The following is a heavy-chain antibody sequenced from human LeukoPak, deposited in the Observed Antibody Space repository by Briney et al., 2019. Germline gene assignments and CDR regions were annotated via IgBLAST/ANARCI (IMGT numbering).Heavy chain of an antibody. D-gene: IGHD1-26*01. Sequence: ASVTVSCKASGYTFPIYGISWVRQAPGQGREGMGWISAYNDNTNYAHKLQGRVTMTTNTSTSTAYIELRNLRSDDTAVYYCARIRPVQWEYYFDYWGQGTLVTVSS. CDR2: ISAYNDNT. V-gene: IGHV1-18*01. J-gene: IGHJ4*02. CDR3: ARIRPVQWEYYFDY. CDR1: GYTFPIYG.